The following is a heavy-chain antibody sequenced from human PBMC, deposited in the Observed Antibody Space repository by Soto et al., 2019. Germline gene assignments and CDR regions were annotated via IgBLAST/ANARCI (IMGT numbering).Heavy chain of an antibody. J-gene: IGHJ3*02. CDR3: ARDVITTIVVYAADDAFDI. D-gene: IGHD3-22*01. Sequence: GASVKVSCKASGYTFTSYGISWVRQAPGQGLEWMGWISAYNGNTNYAQKLQGRVTMTTDTSTSTAYMELRSLRSDDTAVYYCARDVITTIVVYAADDAFDICGQGKMVTVSS. CDR1: GYTFTSYG. CDR2: ISAYNGNT. V-gene: IGHV1-18*01.